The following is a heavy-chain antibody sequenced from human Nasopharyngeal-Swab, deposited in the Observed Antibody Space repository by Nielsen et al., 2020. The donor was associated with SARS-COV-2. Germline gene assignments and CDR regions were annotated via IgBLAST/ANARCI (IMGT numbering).Heavy chain of an antibody. J-gene: IGHJ4*02. D-gene: IGHD1-20*01. V-gene: IGHV3-48*03. CDR3: ARSVHNWNAVFDY. CDR2: ISSSGSTI. CDR1: GFTFRSYA. Sequence: GESLKISCAASGFTFRSYAISWVRQAPGKGLEWVSYISSSGSTIYYADSVKGRFTISRDNAKNSLYLQMNSPRAEDTAVYYCARSVHNWNAVFDYWGQGTLVTVSS.